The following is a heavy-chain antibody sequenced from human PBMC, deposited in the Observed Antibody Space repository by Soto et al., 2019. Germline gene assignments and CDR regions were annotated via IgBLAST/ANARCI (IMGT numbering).Heavy chain of an antibody. J-gene: IGHJ6*03. D-gene: IGHD2-15*01. CDR1: GFTFSSYS. V-gene: IGHV3-21*01. CDR2: ISSSSSYI. Sequence: PGGSLRLSCAASGFTFSSYSMNWVRQAPGKGLEWVSSISSSSSYIYYADSVKGRFTTSRDNAKNSLYLQMNSLRAEDTAVYYCARDQYSIFGYMDVWGKGTTVTVSS. CDR3: ARDQYSIFGYMDV.